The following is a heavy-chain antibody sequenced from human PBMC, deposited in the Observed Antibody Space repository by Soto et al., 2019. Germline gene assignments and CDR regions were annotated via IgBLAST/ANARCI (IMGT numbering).Heavy chain of an antibody. V-gene: IGHV4-59*01. Sequence: SETLSLTCTVSGGSISSYYWSWIRQPPGKGLEWIGYIYYSGSTNYNPSLKSRVTISVDTSKNQFSLKLSSVTAADTAVYYCERDHGEFGMDVWGQGTTVTVSS. D-gene: IGHD3-10*01. CDR1: GGSISSYY. J-gene: IGHJ6*02. CDR3: ERDHGEFGMDV. CDR2: IYYSGST.